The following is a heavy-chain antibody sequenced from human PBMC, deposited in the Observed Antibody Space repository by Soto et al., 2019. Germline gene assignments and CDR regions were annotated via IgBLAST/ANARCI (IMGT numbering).Heavy chain of an antibody. D-gene: IGHD1-26*01. J-gene: IGHJ4*02. Sequence: GESLKISCKGSGYNFASYWIGWVRQMPGKGLEWMGIIYPGDSDTKYSPSFQGQVTISADKSLSVAYLQWSSLKASDTAVYYCATPRLVGTTTPFDYCGQGTLVTVSS. V-gene: IGHV5-51*01. CDR1: GYNFASYW. CDR2: IYPGDSDT. CDR3: ATPRLVGTTTPFDY.